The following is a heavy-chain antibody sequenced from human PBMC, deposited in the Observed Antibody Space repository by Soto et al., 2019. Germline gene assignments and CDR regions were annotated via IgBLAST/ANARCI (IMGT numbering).Heavy chain of an antibody. Sequence: GGSLRLSCAASGFTFSSYAMSWVRQAPGKGLEWDSAISGSGGSTYYADSVKGRFTISRDNSKNTLYLQMNSLRAEDTAVYYCAKDLVPGDYYYYGMDVWGQGTTVTVSS. V-gene: IGHV3-23*01. D-gene: IGHD2-2*01. CDR1: GFTFSSYA. CDR3: AKDLVPGDYYYYGMDV. J-gene: IGHJ6*02. CDR2: ISGSGGST.